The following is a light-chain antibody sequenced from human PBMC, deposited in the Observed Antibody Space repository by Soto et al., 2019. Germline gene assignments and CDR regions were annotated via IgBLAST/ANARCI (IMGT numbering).Light chain of an antibody. J-gene: IGKJ1*01. CDR2: DAS. Sequence: DIQMTQSPSTLSASVGDRASITCRASQSISTWVAWYQQRPGKAPKFLIYDASRLESGVPSRFSGSGSGTEFTLTISSLQPDDFATYYCQQYDSFPRTFGQGTK. V-gene: IGKV1-5*01. CDR3: QQYDSFPRT. CDR1: QSISTW.